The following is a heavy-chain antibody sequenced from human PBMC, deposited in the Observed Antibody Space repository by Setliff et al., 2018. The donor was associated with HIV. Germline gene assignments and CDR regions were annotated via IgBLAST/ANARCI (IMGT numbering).Heavy chain of an antibody. CDR1: GFSFGDYW. D-gene: IGHD6-19*01. CDR2: IKQDGSAT. J-gene: IGHJ4*02. V-gene: IGHV3-7*03. CDR3: ARCQVIPTAVAFY. Sequence: GGSLRLSCAASGFSFGDYWMSWVRQAPGKGLEWVANIKQDGSATYHVDSVKGRFTISRDNAKNSLYLQMSSLRVEDTAVYYCARCQVIPTAVAFYWGQGILVTVSS.